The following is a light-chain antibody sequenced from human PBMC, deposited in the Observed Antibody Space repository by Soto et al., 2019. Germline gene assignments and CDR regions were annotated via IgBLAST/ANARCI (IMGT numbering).Light chain of an antibody. CDR2: GVS. J-gene: IGLJ3*02. CDR3: SSYAGSNWV. Sequence: QSALTQPPSASGSPGQSVTISCTGTSSDVGAYNYVSWYQQHPGKAPKLMIYGVSKRPSGVPDRFSGSKSGNTASLTVSGLQAEDEADYYCSSYAGSNWVFGGGTKVTVL. V-gene: IGLV2-8*01. CDR1: SSDVGAYNY.